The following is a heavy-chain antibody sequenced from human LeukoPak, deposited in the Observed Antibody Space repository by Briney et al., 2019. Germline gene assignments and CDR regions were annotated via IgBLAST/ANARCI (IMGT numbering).Heavy chain of an antibody. D-gene: IGHD3-3*01. CDR2: IYSGGST. CDR1: GFTFSDYY. Sequence: PGGSLRLSCAASGFTFSDYYMSWVRQAPGKGLEWVSVIYSGGSTYYADSVKGRFTISRDNSKNTLYLQMNSLRAEDTAVYYCARSSMGDYDFWSGYYYAFDIWAKGQWSPSLQ. CDR3: ARSSMGDYDFWSGYYYAFDI. J-gene: IGHJ3*02. V-gene: IGHV3-53*01.